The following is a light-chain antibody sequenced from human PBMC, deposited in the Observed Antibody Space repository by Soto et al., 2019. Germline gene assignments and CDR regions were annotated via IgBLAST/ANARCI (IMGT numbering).Light chain of an antibody. CDR2: EVS. Sequence: QSVLTQPASVSGSPGQSITISCTGTSSDLGGYNFVSWYQHHPGKAPKLMISEVSNRPSGVSSRFSGSKSGNTASLTISGLQADDEGDYYCYSYAGSFTWVFGGGTKLTVL. V-gene: IGLV2-14*01. J-gene: IGLJ3*02. CDR3: YSYAGSFTWV. CDR1: SSDLGGYNF.